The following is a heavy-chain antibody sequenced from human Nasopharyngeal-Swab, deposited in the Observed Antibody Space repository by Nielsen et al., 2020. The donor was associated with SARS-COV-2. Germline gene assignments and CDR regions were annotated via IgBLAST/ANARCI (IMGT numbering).Heavy chain of an antibody. Sequence: GESLKISCAASGFTFSNNWMHWVRQAPGKGLVWVSRINSDGSNTNYADSVKGRFTISRDNAKNTLYLQMNSLRAEDTAVYYCASPAGRTKDFDYWGQGTLVTVSS. D-gene: IGHD1/OR15-1a*01. CDR2: INSDGSNT. V-gene: IGHV3-74*01. CDR1: GFTFSNNW. CDR3: ASPAGRTKDFDY. J-gene: IGHJ4*02.